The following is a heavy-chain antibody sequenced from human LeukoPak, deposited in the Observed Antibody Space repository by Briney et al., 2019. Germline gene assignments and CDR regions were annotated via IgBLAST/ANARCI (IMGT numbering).Heavy chain of an antibody. CDR1: GGTFSSYA. J-gene: IGHJ3*02. Sequence: GASVKVSCKASGGTFSSYAISWVRQAPGQGLEWMGGIIPFFGTANYAQKFQGRVTITTDESTSTAYMELSSLRSEDTAVYYCATSPPVVPAAITAFDIWGQGTMVTVSS. V-gene: IGHV1-69*05. CDR2: IIPFFGTA. D-gene: IGHD2-2*01. CDR3: ATSPPVVPAAITAFDI.